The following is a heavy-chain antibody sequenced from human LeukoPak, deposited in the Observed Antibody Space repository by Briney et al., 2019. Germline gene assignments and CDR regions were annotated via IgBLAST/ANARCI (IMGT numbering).Heavy chain of an antibody. CDR3: ARGPTKNYFDY. CDR1: GGSFNSYY. Sequence: KPSETLSLTCTVSGGSFNSYYWIWIRQPPEKGLEWIGYNYYRESTNYHPSLKSRVTISIDMSKNQFSLKLRSVTAADTAVYYCARGPTKNYFDYWGQGTLVTASS. V-gene: IGHV4-59*01. J-gene: IGHJ4*02. CDR2: NYYREST.